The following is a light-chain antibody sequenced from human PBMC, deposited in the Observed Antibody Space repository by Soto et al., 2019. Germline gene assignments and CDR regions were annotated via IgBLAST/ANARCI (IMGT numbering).Light chain of an antibody. J-gene: IGKJ5*01. V-gene: IGKV3-11*01. CDR2: DAS. CDR3: QQRNSWPPIT. CDR1: QSVSTY. Sequence: EIVLTQSPATLSLSPGERATLSCRASQSVSTYLAWYQQKHGQAPRLLIYDASSRATDIPARFSGSGSGTDFTLTISSLEPEDFAVYYCQQRNSWPPITFGQGTRLEMK.